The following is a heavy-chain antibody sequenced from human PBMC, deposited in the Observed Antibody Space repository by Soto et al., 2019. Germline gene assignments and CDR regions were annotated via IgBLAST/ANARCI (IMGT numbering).Heavy chain of an antibody. Sequence: EVQLLESGGGLVQSGGSLRLSCTASGFSFSSYVMSWVRQAPGKGLEWVSEISADDGSTYYADSVKGRFTISRDNSKNTVDLQMNSLRADDTAVYYCAKAGYSFFFDHWGQGTLVTVSS. CDR3: AKAGYSFFFDH. V-gene: IGHV3-23*01. J-gene: IGHJ4*02. D-gene: IGHD5-18*01. CDR2: ISADDGST. CDR1: GFSFSSYV.